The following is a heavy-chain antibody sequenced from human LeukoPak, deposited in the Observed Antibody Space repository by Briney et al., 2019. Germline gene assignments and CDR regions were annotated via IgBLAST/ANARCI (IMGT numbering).Heavy chain of an antibody. CDR2: IYYSGST. CDR1: GGSISSSSYY. Sequence: EPSETLSLTCTVSGGSISSSSYYWGWIRQPPGKGLEWIGSIYYSGSTYYNPSLKSRVTISVDTSKNQFSLKLSSVTAADTAVYYCARRYYYDSSGRDPFDCWGQGTVVTVSS. CDR3: ARRYYYDSSGRDPFDC. V-gene: IGHV4-39*01. J-gene: IGHJ4*02. D-gene: IGHD3-22*01.